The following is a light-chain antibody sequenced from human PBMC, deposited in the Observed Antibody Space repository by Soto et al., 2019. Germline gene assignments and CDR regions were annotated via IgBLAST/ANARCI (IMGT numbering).Light chain of an antibody. CDR3: QQIDSYPRT. CDR1: QGISSS. J-gene: IGKJ1*01. Sequence: IQLTQSPSSLSASVGDRVTITCRAGQGISSSLAWYRQKPGKAPNLLISAASTLQTGVPSRFSGSGSGTDFALTISSLQPEDFATYYCQQIDSYPRTFGQGTKVEIK. V-gene: IGKV1-9*01. CDR2: AAS.